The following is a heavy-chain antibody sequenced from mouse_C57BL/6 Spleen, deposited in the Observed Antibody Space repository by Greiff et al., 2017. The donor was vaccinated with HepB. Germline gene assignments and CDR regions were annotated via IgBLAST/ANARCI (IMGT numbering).Heavy chain of an antibody. CDR2: IYPRSGNT. J-gene: IGHJ2*01. D-gene: IGHD3-2*02. CDR3: ARRWDSSGYGDFDY. V-gene: IGHV1-81*01. Sequence: QVQLQQSGAELARPGASVKLSCKASGYTFTSYGISWVKQRTGQGLEWIGEIYPRSGNTYYNEKFKGKATLTADKSSSTAYMELRSLTSEDSAVYFCARRWDSSGYGDFDYWGQGTTLTVSS. CDR1: GYTFTSYG.